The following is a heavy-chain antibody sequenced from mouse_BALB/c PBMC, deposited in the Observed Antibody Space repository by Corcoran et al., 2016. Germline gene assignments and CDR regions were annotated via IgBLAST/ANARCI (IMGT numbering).Heavy chain of an antibody. V-gene: IGHV14-3*02. J-gene: IGHJ1*01. CDR3: ARWDWYFDG. CDR2: IDPANGNT. CDR1: GFNIKDTY. Sequence: EVQLQQTGAELVKPGASVKLSCTASGFNIKDTYMHWVKQRPEQGLEWIGRIDPANGNTKYDPKFQGKATITADTSSNTAYLQRSSLTSEDTAVYYGARWDWYFDGWGAGTTVTVSS.